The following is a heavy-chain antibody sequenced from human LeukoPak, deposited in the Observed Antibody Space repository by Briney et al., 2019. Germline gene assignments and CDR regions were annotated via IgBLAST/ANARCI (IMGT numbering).Heavy chain of an antibody. J-gene: IGHJ4*02. CDR3: ARDTDTYYYDSSGFY. CDR2: INPNSGGT. Sequence: ASVKVSCKASGYTFTGYYMHWVRQAPGQGLDWMGWINPNSGGTNYAQKFQGRVTMTRDTSISTAYMELSRLRSDDTAVYYCARDTDTYYYDSSGFYWGQGTLVTVSS. CDR1: GYTFTGYY. D-gene: IGHD3-22*01. V-gene: IGHV1-2*02.